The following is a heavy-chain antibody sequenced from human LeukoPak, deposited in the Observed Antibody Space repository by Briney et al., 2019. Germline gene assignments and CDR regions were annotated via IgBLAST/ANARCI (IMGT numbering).Heavy chain of an antibody. J-gene: IGHJ4*02. V-gene: IGHV3-48*02. CDR2: ISSSSSTI. CDR3: AREPDYGDYVHFDY. CDR1: GFTFSSYS. D-gene: IGHD4-17*01. Sequence: GGSLRLSCAASGFTFSSYSMSWVRQAPGKGPEWVSYISSSSSTIYYADSVEGRFTISRDNAKNSLYLQMNSLRDEDTAVYYCAREPDYGDYVHFDYWGQGTLVTVSS.